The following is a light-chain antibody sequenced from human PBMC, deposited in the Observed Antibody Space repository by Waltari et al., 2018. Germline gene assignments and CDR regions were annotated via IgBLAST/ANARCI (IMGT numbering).Light chain of an antibody. CDR2: VNRDGSH. V-gene: IGLV4-69*01. J-gene: IGLJ3*02. CDR1: SGHSSNV. CDR3: QTGGHGTWV. Sequence: QLVLTQSPSASASLGASVKLTRTLSSGHSSNVIAWHQQQPLKGPRYLMKVNRDGSHRKGDDIPDRFSGSSSGAERYLTISSLQSEDEADYYCQTGGHGTWVFGGGTKLTVL.